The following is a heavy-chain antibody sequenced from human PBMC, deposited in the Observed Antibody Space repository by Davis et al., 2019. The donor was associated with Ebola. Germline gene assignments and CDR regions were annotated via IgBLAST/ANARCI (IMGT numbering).Heavy chain of an antibody. D-gene: IGHD4-17*01. CDR3: ARDITVTKLPRYYYYYYGMDV. V-gene: IGHV4-59*01. J-gene: IGHJ6*02. Sequence: PSETLSLTCTVSGGSISSYYWSWIRQPPGKGLEWIGYIYYSGSTNYNPSLKSRVTISVDTSKNQFSLKLSSVTAADTAVYYCARDITVTKLPRYYYYYYGMDVWGQGTTVTVSS. CDR1: GGSISSYY. CDR2: IYYSGST.